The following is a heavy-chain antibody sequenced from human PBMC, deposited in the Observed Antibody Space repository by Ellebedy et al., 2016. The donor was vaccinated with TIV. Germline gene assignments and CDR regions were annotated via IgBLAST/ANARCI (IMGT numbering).Heavy chain of an antibody. Sequence: AASVKVSCKASGYTFTSYAMHWVRQAPGQRLEWMGWINAGNGNTTYSQKFQGRVTITRDTSASTAYMELSSLRSEDTAVYYCARDRNYGTFDYWGQGTLVTVSS. CDR3: ARDRNYGTFDY. V-gene: IGHV1-3*01. J-gene: IGHJ4*02. CDR1: GYTFTSYA. CDR2: INAGNGNT. D-gene: IGHD1-7*01.